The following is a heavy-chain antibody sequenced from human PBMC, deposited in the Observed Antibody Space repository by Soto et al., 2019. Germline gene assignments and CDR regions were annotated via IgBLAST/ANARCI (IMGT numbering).Heavy chain of an antibody. CDR2: ISGSGGST. V-gene: IGHV3-23*01. CDR3: AKDPQGGGIAAAGTGGSGFGFGY. CDR1: GFTFSSYA. J-gene: IGHJ4*02. Sequence: EVQLLESGGGLVQPGGSLRLSCAASGFTFSSYAMSWVRQAPGKGLEWVSAISGSGGSTYYADSVKGRFTISRDNSKNTVYLHMSSLRAEDTAVYYCAKDPQGGGIAAAGTGGSGFGFGYWGQGTLVTVSS. D-gene: IGHD6-13*01.